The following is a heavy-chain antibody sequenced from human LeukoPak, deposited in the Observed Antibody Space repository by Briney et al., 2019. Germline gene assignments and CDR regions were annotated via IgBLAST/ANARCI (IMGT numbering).Heavy chain of an antibody. V-gene: IGHV4-39*01. D-gene: IGHD3-3*01. J-gene: IGHJ4*02. CDR1: GGSISSSSYY. Sequence: PSETLSLTCTVSGGSISSSSYYRGWIRQPPGKGLEWIGSIYYSGSTYYNPSLKSRVTISVDTSKNQFSLKLSSVTAADTAVYYCARGYYDFWSGYPYYFDYWGQGTLVTVSS. CDR2: IYYSGST. CDR3: ARGYYDFWSGYPYYFDY.